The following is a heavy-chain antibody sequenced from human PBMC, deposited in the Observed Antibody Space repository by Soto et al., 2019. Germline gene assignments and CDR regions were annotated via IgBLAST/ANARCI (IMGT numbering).Heavy chain of an antibody. Sequence: GASVKVSCKASEYTFTNYALHLVRQAPGQRLEWMGWINAGNGNTKYSQKFQGRVTITRDTSASTAYMELSSLRSEDTAVYYCARDILFDYWGQGTLVTVSS. D-gene: IGHD2-15*01. CDR3: ARDILFDY. CDR1: EYTFTNYA. V-gene: IGHV1-3*01. J-gene: IGHJ4*02. CDR2: INAGNGNT.